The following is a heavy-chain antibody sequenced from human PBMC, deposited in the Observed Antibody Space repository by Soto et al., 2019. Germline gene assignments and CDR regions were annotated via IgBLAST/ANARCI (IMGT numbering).Heavy chain of an antibody. J-gene: IGHJ4*02. CDR2: ISAYNGST. D-gene: IGHD2-2*01. CDR3: ARDPNERVVPAAMPTDY. V-gene: IGHV1-18*01. Sequence: QVQLVQSGAEVKKPGASVKVSCKASGYTFTSYGISWVRQAPGQGLEWMGWISAYNGSTNYAQKLQGRVTMTTDTSTSTAYMELRSLRSDDTAVYYCARDPNERVVPAAMPTDYWGQGTLVTVSS. CDR1: GYTFTSYG.